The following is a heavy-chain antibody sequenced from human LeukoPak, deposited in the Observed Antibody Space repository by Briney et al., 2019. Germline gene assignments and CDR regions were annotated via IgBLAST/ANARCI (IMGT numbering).Heavy chain of an antibody. CDR1: GLTVSSYG. Sequence: GRSLTLSCAASGLTVSSYGMHWGRQAPGKGLEWVAVISYDGSNRYYADSVKGRFTISRDNSKNTLDLQMNSLRAEDTAVYYCARGRSKYDALTGHFDYWGQGTQVTVSS. D-gene: IGHD3-9*01. J-gene: IGHJ4*02. CDR2: ISYDGSNR. V-gene: IGHV3-30*03. CDR3: ARGRSKYDALTGHFDY.